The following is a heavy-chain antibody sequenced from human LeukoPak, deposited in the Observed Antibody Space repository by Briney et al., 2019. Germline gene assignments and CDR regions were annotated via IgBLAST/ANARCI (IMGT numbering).Heavy chain of an antibody. CDR3: ARGRITMVRGAVDY. CDR1: GGSFSGYY. CDR2: INHSGST. V-gene: IGHV4-34*01. D-gene: IGHD3-10*01. J-gene: IGHJ4*02. Sequence: SETLSLTCAVYGGSFSGYYWSWIRQPPGKGLGWIGEINHSGSTNYNPSLKSRVTISVDTSKNQFSLKLSSVTAADTAVYYCARGRITMVRGAVDYWGQGTLVTVSS.